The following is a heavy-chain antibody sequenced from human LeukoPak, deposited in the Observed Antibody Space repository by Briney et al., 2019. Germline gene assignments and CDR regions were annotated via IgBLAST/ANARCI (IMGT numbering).Heavy chain of an antibody. CDR3: ATDLPADYGDYGENY. Sequence: EASVKVSCKVSGYTLTELSMHWVRQAPGKGLEWMGGFDPEDGETIYAQKFQGRVTMTEDTSTDTAYMELSSLRSEDTAVYYCATDLPADYGDYGENYWGQGTLVTVSS. V-gene: IGHV1-24*01. D-gene: IGHD4-17*01. CDR2: FDPEDGET. CDR1: GYTLTELS. J-gene: IGHJ4*02.